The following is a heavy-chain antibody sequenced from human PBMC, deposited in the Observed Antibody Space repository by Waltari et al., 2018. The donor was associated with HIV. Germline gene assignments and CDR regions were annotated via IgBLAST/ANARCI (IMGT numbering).Heavy chain of an antibody. CDR2: INPTSGGT. Sequence: QVQLVQSGAEVKKPGASVKVSCKASGYTFTGYYIHWVRQAPGQGLEWMGCINPTSGGTNYAQKFQGRVTRTRDTSTSTSYMERNRLRSDDTAVYYCARGIRLVWGQGTLVTVSS. V-gene: IGHV1-2*02. CDR1: GYTFTGYY. CDR3: ARGIRLV. D-gene: IGHD1-20*01. J-gene: IGHJ4*02.